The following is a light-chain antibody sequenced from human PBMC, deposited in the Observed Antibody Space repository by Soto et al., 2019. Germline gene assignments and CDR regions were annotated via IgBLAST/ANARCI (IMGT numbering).Light chain of an antibody. V-gene: IGKV1-8*01. CDR1: QYIHNY. Sequence: AVLLTPSPSSFSASTGDRATITCRASQYIHNYLAWYQQVHGKAPQLLLYAASILQTGVPSRFSGSGSGTDVALTCDGLQSGDVATYFCQHYYNYPWTFDQGTTVE. CDR2: AAS. CDR3: QHYYNYPWT. J-gene: IGKJ1*01.